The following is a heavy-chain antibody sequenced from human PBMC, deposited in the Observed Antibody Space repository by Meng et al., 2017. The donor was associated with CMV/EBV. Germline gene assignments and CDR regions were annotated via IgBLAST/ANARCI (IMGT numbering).Heavy chain of an antibody. CDR2: ISSSGSTI. D-gene: IGHD6-13*01. CDR3: ARVGYSSSSY. CDR1: GFTFSDYY. Sequence: GESLKISCAASGFTFSDYYMSWIRQVPGKGLEWVSYISSSGSTIYYADSVKGRFTISRDNAKNSLYLQMNSLRAEDTAVYYCARVGYSSSSYWGQGTLVTVSS. J-gene: IGHJ4*02. V-gene: IGHV3-11*04.